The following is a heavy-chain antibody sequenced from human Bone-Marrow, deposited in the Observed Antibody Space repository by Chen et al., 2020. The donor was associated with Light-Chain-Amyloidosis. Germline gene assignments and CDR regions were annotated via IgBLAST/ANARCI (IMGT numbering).Heavy chain of an antibody. CDR3: ARAGSGWYRSLNYFDY. CDR2: IYHSGST. CDR1: GYSISSGYY. D-gene: IGHD6-19*01. J-gene: IGHJ4*02. Sequence: QVQLQESGPGLVKPSETLSLTCAVSGYSISSGYYWGWIRQPPGKGLEWIGSIYHSGSTYYNPSRKSRVTISVDTSKNQFSLKLSSVTAADTAVYYCARAGSGWYRSLNYFDYWGQGTLVTVSS. V-gene: IGHV4-38-2*01.